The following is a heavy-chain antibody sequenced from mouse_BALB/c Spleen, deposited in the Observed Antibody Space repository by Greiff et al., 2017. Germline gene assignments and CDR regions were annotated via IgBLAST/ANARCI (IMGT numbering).Heavy chain of an antibody. CDR2: IYWDDDK. V-gene: IGHV8-12*01. CDR1: GFSLSTSGMG. CDR3: AHYDGYYVGYFDV. D-gene: IGHD2-3*01. Sequence: QVTLKVSGPGILQPSQTLSLTCSFSGFSLSTSGMGVSWIRQPSGKGLEWLAHIYWDDDKRYNPSLKSRLTISKDTSSNQVFLKITSVDTADTATYYCAHYDGYYVGYFDVWGAGTTVTVSS. J-gene: IGHJ1*01.